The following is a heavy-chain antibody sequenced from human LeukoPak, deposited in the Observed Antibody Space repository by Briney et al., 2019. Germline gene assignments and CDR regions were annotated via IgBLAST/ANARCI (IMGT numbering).Heavy chain of an antibody. D-gene: IGHD6-13*01. CDR2: IWYDGSNK. CDR1: GFTFSSYG. Sequence: GESLRLSCAASGFTFSSYGMHWVRQAPGKGLEWVAVIWYDGSNKYYADSVKSRFTISRDNSKNTLYLQMNSLRAEDTAVYYCARGDGGIAATGYFDYWGQGTLVTVSS. J-gene: IGHJ4*02. V-gene: IGHV3-33*01. CDR3: ARGDGGIAATGYFDY.